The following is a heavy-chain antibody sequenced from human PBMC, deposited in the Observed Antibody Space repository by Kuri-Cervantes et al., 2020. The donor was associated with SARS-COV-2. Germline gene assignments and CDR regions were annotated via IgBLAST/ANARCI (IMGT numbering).Heavy chain of an antibody. Sequence: LSLTCAASGFTFTSYAMHWVRQAPGKGLEWVAVISYDGSNNYYADSVKGRFTISRDNSKNTLYLQMNSLRAEDTAVYYCAISYDYNPFDPWGQGTLVTVSS. D-gene: IGHD5-12*01. J-gene: IGHJ5*02. CDR1: GFTFTSYA. V-gene: IGHV3-30-3*01. CDR2: ISYDGSNN. CDR3: AISYDYNPFDP.